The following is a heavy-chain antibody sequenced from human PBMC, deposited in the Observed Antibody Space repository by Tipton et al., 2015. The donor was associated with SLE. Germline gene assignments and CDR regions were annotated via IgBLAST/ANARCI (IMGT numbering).Heavy chain of an antibody. V-gene: IGHV4-61*09. Sequence: TLSLTCTVSGGSISSGSYYWSWIRQPAGKGLEWIGHIYTSGSTNYNPTPKSRVTISVDTSKNQFSLKLSSVTAADTAVYYCARNRVYSSGIDPWGQGTLVTVSS. CDR3: ARNRVYSSGIDP. D-gene: IGHD6-25*01. J-gene: IGHJ5*02. CDR2: IYTSGST. CDR1: GGSISSGSYY.